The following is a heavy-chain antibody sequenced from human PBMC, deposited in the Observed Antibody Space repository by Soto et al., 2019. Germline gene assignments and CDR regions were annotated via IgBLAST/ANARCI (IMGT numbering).Heavy chain of an antibody. J-gene: IGHJ4*02. Sequence: QVQLVESGGGVVRPGASLRLSCVASGFTFRGFGMNWVRQALGKGLAGVAITWLDGSNEFYADSVEGRFTVSRDNSKNTVDLQMNSLRADDTAIYYCARDGEFHDSSGKFDYWGQGTLVTVSS. CDR3: ARDGEFHDSSGKFDY. CDR1: GFTFRGFG. D-gene: IGHD3-22*01. CDR2: TWLDGSNE. V-gene: IGHV3-33*01.